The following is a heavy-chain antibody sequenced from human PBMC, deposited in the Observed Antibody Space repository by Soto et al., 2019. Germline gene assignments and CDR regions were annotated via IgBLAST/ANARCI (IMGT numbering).Heavy chain of an antibody. J-gene: IGHJ5*02. CDR3: AKDPADVVRESNWFDP. V-gene: IGHV3-23*01. D-gene: IGHD1-26*01. Sequence: EVQLLESGGGLVQPGGSLRLSCAASKFTFNNYAMSWVRQAPGKGLEWVSAISGSGYHTYYADSVKGRFTISRDNSKNTLYLQMNSPRAEDTALYYCAKDPADVVRESNWFDPWGQGTLVTVSS. CDR2: ISGSGYHT. CDR1: KFTFNNYA.